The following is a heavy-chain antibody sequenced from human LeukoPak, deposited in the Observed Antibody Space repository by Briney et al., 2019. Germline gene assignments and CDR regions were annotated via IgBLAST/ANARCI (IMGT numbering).Heavy chain of an antibody. CDR3: ARGDILTEYYYMDV. J-gene: IGHJ6*03. D-gene: IGHD3-9*01. Sequence: SETLSLTCTVSGGSISSYYWSWIRQPAGKGLEWIGRICTSGSTNYNPSLKSRVTMSVDTSKNQFSLKLSSVTAADTAVYYCARGDILTEYYYMDVWGKGTTVTISS. V-gene: IGHV4-4*07. CDR1: GGSISSYY. CDR2: ICTSGST.